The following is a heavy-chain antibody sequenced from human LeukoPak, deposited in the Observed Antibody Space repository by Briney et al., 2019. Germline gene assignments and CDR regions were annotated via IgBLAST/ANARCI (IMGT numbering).Heavy chain of an antibody. D-gene: IGHD1-1*01. V-gene: IGHV3-48*02. CDR2: ISSSSSTI. CDR1: GFTFSSYS. Sequence: GGSLRLSCAASGFTFSSYSMNWVRQAPGKGLEWVSYISSSSSTIYYADSVKGRFTISRDNAKNSLYLQMNSLRDEDTAVYYCARDQRWRFYYYYGMDVWGQGTTVTVSS. J-gene: IGHJ6*02. CDR3: ARDQRWRFYYYYGMDV.